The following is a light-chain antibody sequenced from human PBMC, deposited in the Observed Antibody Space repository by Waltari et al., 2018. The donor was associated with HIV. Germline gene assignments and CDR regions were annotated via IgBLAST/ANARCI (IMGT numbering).Light chain of an antibody. V-gene: IGLV3-21*02. J-gene: IGLJ2*01. CDR1: NIGTKT. Sequence: SYVLTQPPSVSVAPGQTARIPCGGYNIGTKTVHWYQQKPGQAPVVVVYDDSLRPSGIPERISGSNPGNTATLTISRVEAGDEADYYCQVWDDSSDHVIFGGGTKLTVL. CDR3: QVWDDSSDHVI. CDR2: DDS.